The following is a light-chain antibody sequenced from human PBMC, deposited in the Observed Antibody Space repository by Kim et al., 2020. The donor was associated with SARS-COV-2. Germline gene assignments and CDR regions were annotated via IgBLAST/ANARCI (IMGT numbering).Light chain of an antibody. CDR2: EVN. CDR3: SSYAGSNNWV. J-gene: IGLJ3*02. V-gene: IGLV2-8*01. Sequence: QSALTQPPSASGSPGQSVTISCTGTSSDVGTYNYVSWYQQHPGKAPKVMIYEVNKRPSGVPDRFSASKSGNTASLTVSGLQAEDEADYYCSSYAGSNNWVFGGGTQLTVL. CDR1: SSDVGTYNY.